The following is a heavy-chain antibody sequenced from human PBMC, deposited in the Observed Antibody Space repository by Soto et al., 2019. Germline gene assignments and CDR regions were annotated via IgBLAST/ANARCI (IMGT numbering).Heavy chain of an antibody. Sequence: EVQLVESGGGLVKPGGSLRLSCAASGFTFSSYSMNWVRQAPGKGLEWVSSISSSSSYIYYADSVKGRFTISRDNAKNSLYLQMNSLRAEDTAVYYCARAGSSGHNYYYYYYMDVWGKGTTVTVSS. D-gene: IGHD6-13*01. J-gene: IGHJ6*03. CDR2: ISSSSSYI. CDR3: ARAGSSGHNYYYYYYMDV. V-gene: IGHV3-21*01. CDR1: GFTFSSYS.